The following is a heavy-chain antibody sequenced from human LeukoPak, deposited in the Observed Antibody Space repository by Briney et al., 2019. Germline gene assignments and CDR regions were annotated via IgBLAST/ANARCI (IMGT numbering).Heavy chain of an antibody. J-gene: IGHJ4*02. Sequence: GTPLRLSCEASGFNFRNYGMHWVRQAPGKGLEWVAVLSADGSHKQFADSVKDRFDISRDNSKQTLYLQMNGLKSEDTAVYYCAKGGVSDRGSWYGDYFDYWGQGTLVTVSS. D-gene: IGHD6-13*01. CDR2: LSADGSHK. CDR3: AKGGVSDRGSWYGDYFDY. V-gene: IGHV3-30*18. CDR1: GFNFRNYG.